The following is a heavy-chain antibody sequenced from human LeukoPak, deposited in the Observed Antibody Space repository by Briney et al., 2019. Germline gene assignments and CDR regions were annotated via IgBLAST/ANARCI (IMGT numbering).Heavy chain of an antibody. J-gene: IGHJ4*02. D-gene: IGHD2-15*01. CDR2: ICANDGNT. CDR1: GLTFRNYA. Sequence: GGSLRLSCAASGLTFRNYAMSWVRQAPGKGLEWVSVICANDGNTYYADAVKGRFTISRDNSKDTLYLQMDSLRAEDTAVYYCAKGSGSSCYSPCDYWGQGILVTISS. CDR3: AKGSGSSCYSPCDY. V-gene: IGHV3-23*01.